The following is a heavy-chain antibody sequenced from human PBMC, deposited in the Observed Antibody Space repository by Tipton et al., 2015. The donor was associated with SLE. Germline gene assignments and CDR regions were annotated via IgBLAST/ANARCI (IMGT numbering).Heavy chain of an antibody. V-gene: IGHV3-74*03. CDR3: TRGFGIVGANVY. D-gene: IGHD1-26*01. CDR1: GFTFSSYW. CDR2: INADGSST. J-gene: IGHJ4*02. Sequence: GSLRLSCAASGFTFSSYWMHWVRQAPGKGLVWVSRINADGSSTKYGDSVKGRFTIPRDIAKNTLYLQMNSLRAEDTAVYYCTRGFGIVGANVYWGQGTLVTVSS.